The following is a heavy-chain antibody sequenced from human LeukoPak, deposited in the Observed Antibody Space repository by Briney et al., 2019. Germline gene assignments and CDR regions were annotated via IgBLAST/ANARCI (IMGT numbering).Heavy chain of an antibody. Sequence: GSLRLSCAASGFTFSSYWMSWVRQAPGKGLEWVANIKQDGSEKYYVDSVKGRFTISRDNAKNTLYLQMNSLRAEDTAVYYCATTEFRVVPDAFDIWGQGTMVTVSS. CDR1: GFTFSSYW. CDR2: IKQDGSEK. J-gene: IGHJ3*02. D-gene: IGHD1-14*01. V-gene: IGHV3-7*03. CDR3: ATTEFRVVPDAFDI.